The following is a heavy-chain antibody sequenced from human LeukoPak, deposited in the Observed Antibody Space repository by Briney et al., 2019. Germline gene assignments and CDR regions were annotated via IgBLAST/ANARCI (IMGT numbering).Heavy chain of an antibody. V-gene: IGHV3-43D*03. J-gene: IGHJ4*02. CDR3: AKDMAAYYYASGNIDY. CDR1: GFTFDDYA. D-gene: IGHD3-10*01. CDR2: ISWDGGST. Sequence: PGGSLRLSCAASGFTFDDYAMHWVRQAPGKGLEWVSLISWDGGSTYYADSVKGRFTISRDNSKNSLYLQMNRLRAEDTALYYCAKDMAAYYYASGNIDYWGQGTLVTVSS.